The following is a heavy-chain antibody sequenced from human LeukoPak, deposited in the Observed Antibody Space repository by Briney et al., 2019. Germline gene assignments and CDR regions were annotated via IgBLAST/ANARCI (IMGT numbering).Heavy chain of an antibody. D-gene: IGHD3-22*01. CDR1: GYTFTNYG. Sequence: ASVKVSCKASGYTFTNYGVSWVRQAPGQGLEWMGWISAYNGNTNYAQKLQGRVTMTTDTSTSTAYMELRSLRSDDTAVYYCARGLPTYYYDSSGYYYGFDYWGQGTLVTVSS. CDR2: ISAYNGNT. CDR3: ARGLPTYYYDSSGYYYGFDY. J-gene: IGHJ4*02. V-gene: IGHV1-18*01.